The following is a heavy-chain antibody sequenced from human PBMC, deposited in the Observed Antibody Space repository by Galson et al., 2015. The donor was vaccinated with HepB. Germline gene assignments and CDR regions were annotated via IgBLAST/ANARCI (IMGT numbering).Heavy chain of an antibody. CDR1: GFTFNIYT. D-gene: IGHD1-14*01. V-gene: IGHV3-23*01. Sequence: SLRLSCATSGFTFNIYTMNWVRQAPGKGLEWIANISSSGDSTYYLDSVKGRFTISRDNSKDTLYLQMTSLEDEDTAVYYCAKNDSYRGFDYWGQGTLVTVS. J-gene: IGHJ4*02. CDR2: ISSSGDST. CDR3: AKNDSYRGFDY.